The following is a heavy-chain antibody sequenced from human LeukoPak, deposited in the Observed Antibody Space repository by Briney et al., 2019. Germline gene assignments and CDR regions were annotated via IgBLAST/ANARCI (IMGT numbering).Heavy chain of an antibody. CDR3: AKEKAYDSSGPPGY. CDR1: GFTFSSYA. J-gene: IGHJ4*02. Sequence: GGSLRLSCAASGFTFSSYAMSWVRQAPGKGLEWVSAISGSGGSTYYADSVKGRFIISRDNSKNTLYLQMNSLRAEDTAVYYCAKEKAYDSSGPPGYWGQGTLVTVSS. CDR2: ISGSGGST. V-gene: IGHV3-23*01. D-gene: IGHD3-22*01.